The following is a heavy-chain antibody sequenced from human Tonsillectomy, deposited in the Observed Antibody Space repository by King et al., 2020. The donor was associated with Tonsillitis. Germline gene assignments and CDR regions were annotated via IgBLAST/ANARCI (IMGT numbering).Heavy chain of an antibody. Sequence: TLKESGPVLVKPTETLTLTCTVSGFSLSNARMGVSWIRQPPGKALEWLAHIFSNDEKSYITSLKSRLTISKDTSKSQVVLTMTNMDPVDTATYYCARSGYNWNEFGNWGQGTLVTVSS. D-gene: IGHD1-1*01. V-gene: IGHV2-26*01. CDR3: ARSGYNWNEFGN. J-gene: IGHJ4*02. CDR2: IFSNDEK. CDR1: GFSLSNARMG.